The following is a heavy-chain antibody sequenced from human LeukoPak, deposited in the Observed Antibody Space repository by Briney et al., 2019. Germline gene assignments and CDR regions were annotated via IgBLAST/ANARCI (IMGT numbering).Heavy chain of an antibody. CDR3: AKDGYSMTTYVDL. D-gene: IGHD5-12*01. CDR1: GFSFDDYA. V-gene: IGHV3-9*01. J-gene: IGHJ5*02. Sequence: PGGSLRLSCAASGFSFDDYAMHWVRQRPGKGLEWVSGISWNSRTIAYADSVKGRFTISRDNARNSLYLQMSSLRPEDTAFYYCAKDGYSMTTYVDLWGQGTLVTVSS. CDR2: ISWNSRTI.